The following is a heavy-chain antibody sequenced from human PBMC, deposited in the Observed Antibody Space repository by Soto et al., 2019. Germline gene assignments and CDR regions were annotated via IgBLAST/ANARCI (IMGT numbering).Heavy chain of an antibody. CDR3: VKGISYGYEVLDY. J-gene: IGHJ4*02. Sequence: DVQLLESGGDLVQPGESLRLSCVASGFPFSSYAMNWVRQAPGMGLEWVSTISGSVGSIYYADSVKGRFAISRDNSKNTLFLQMSSLRVEDTAIYYCVKGISYGYEVLDYWGQGTLVTVYS. D-gene: IGHD5-18*01. CDR2: ISGSVGSI. V-gene: IGHV3-23*01. CDR1: GFPFSSYA.